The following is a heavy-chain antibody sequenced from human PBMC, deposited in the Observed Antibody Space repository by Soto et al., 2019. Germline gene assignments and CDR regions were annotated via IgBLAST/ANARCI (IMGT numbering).Heavy chain of an antibody. J-gene: IGHJ4*02. D-gene: IGHD3-22*01. CDR2: TRNKANSYTT. CDR1: GFTFSDHY. Sequence: EVQLVESGGGLVQPGGSLRLSCAASGFTFSDHYMDWVRQTPGKGLEWVGRTRNKANSYTTEYAASVKGRFTISRDDSKKSLDRQMNSLTTEDTAVYYCARPPYYSSGYYPNWGQGTLVTVSS. CDR3: ARPPYYSSGYYPN. V-gene: IGHV3-72*01.